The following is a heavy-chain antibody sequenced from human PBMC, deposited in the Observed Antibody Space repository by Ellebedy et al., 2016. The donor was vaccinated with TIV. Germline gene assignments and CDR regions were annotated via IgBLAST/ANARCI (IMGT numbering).Heavy chain of an antibody. CDR2: ISYEGSNE. D-gene: IGHD3-9*01. CDR1: GFIFGSYG. Sequence: GGSLRLXXAASGFIFGSYGMHWVRQAPGKGLEWVTVISYEGSNEYYADSVKGRFTISRDNSKNTLYLQMNSLRAEDTAGYYCARDTSRNYDILTGYYTPYYYGMDVWGQGTTVTVSS. V-gene: IGHV3-30-3*01. J-gene: IGHJ6*02. CDR3: ARDTSRNYDILTGYYTPYYYGMDV.